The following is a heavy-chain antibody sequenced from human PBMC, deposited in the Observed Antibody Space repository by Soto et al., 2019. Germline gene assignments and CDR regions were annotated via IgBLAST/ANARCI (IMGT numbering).Heavy chain of an antibody. V-gene: IGHV3-23*01. CDR2: ISNNGGST. D-gene: IGHD6-19*01. CDR3: AKDPDISGWYQTDLDY. Sequence: PWGSLRLSCAASGFIFISFAISCVRHSPLKGLEWVSTISNNGGSTYSADSVKGRFTISRDNSKNTLYLQMNSLRAEDTAVYYCAKDPDISGWYQTDLDYWGQGTLVTVSS. J-gene: IGHJ4*02. CDR1: GFIFISFA.